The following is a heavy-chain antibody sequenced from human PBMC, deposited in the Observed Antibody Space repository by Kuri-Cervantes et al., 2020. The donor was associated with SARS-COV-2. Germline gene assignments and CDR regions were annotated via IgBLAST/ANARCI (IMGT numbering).Heavy chain of an antibody. V-gene: IGHV1-2*02. D-gene: IGHD1-1*01. CDR2: INPNSGGT. J-gene: IGHJ3*02. CDR1: ETTFPNYD. CDR3: ASLNARTSDAFDI. Sequence: ASVKVSCKAPETTFPNYDINWVRQAPGQGLEWMGWINPNSGGTNYAQKFQGRVTMTRDTSISTAYMELSRLRSDDTAVYYCASLNARTSDAFDIWGQGTMVTVSS.